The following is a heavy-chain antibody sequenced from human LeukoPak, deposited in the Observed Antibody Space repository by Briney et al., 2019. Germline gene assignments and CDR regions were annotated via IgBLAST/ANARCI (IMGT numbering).Heavy chain of an antibody. Sequence: PGGSLRLSCAASGFTLSTYWMHWVRQAPGKGLVWVSRINSEGSSTTCADSVKGRFTISRDNAKNSVYLQMNSLRAEDTAVYYCARDAPAGEKPEYFFDYWGQGTLVTVSS. CDR3: ARDAPAGEKPEYFFDY. V-gene: IGHV3-74*01. CDR1: GFTLSTYW. CDR2: INSEGSST. J-gene: IGHJ4*02.